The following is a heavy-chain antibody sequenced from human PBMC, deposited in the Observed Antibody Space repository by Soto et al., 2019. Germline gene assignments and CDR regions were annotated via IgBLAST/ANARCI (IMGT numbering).Heavy chain of an antibody. CDR1: GFTFSSYA. D-gene: IGHD5-12*01. CDR2: ISYDGSNK. J-gene: IGHJ5*02. CDR3: ARDRDGYNYVDWFDP. Sequence: QVQLVESGGGVVQPGRSLRLSCAASGFTFSSYAMHRVRQAPGKGLEWVAVISYDGSNKYYADSVKGRFTISRDNSKNTLYLQMNSLRAEDTAVHYCARDRDGYNYVDWFDPWGQGTLVTVSS. V-gene: IGHV3-30-3*01.